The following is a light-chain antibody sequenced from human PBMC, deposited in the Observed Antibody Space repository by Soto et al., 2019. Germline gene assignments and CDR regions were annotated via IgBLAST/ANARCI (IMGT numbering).Light chain of an antibody. CDR2: KAS. CDR3: QQYNDNWT. CDR1: QSISSW. J-gene: IGKJ1*01. Sequence: DIQMTQSPSTLSASVGDRVTITCRASQSISSWLAWYQQKPGKAPRLLIYKASNLESGVPSRFSGSGSGTEFTLTISSQQPDDSATYYCQQYNDNWTCGQGTKVEIK. V-gene: IGKV1-5*03.